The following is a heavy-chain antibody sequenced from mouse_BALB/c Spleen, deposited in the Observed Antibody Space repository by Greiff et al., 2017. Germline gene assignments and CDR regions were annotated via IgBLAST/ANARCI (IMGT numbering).Heavy chain of an antibody. Sequence: EVQLQQSGPELVKPGASVKMSCKASGYTFTSYVMHWVKQKPGQGLEWIGYINPYNDGTKYNEKFKGKATLTSDKSSSTAYMELSSLTSEDSAVYYCARSGGNYAIDYWGQGTSVTVSS. CDR1: GYTFTSYV. D-gene: IGHD3-1*01. CDR3: ARSGGNYAIDY. CDR2: INPYNDGT. V-gene: IGHV1-14*01. J-gene: IGHJ4*01.